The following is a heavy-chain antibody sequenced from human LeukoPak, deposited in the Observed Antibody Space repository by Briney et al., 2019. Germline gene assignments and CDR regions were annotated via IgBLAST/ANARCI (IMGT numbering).Heavy chain of an antibody. V-gene: IGHV4-39*07. Sequence: SETLSLTCTVSGGSISSSSYYWGWLRQPPGTGLEWLGSIYYSGSTYYNPSLKSRVTISVDTSKNQFSLKLSSVTAADTAVYYCASVITMVRGVIRDFDYWGQGTLVTVSS. CDR1: GGSISSSSYY. D-gene: IGHD3-10*01. CDR3: ASVITMVRGVIRDFDY. CDR2: IYYSGST. J-gene: IGHJ4*02.